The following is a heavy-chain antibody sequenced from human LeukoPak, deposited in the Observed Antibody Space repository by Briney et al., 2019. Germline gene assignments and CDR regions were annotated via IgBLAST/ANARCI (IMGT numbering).Heavy chain of an antibody. CDR3: ARGSRLGVVGRDAFDI. Sequence: GGSLRLSCAASGFTFSSYSMNWVRQAPGKGLEWVSSISSSSSYIYYAGSVKGRFTISRDNAKNSLYLQVNSLRAEDTAVYYCARGSRLGVVGRDAFDIWGQGTVVTVSS. D-gene: IGHD3-3*01. CDR2: ISSSSSYI. J-gene: IGHJ3*02. CDR1: GFTFSSYS. V-gene: IGHV3-21*01.